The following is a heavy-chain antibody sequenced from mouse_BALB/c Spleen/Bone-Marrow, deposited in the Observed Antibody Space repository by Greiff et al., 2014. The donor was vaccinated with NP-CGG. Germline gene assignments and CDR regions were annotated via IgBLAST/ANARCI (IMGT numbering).Heavy chain of an antibody. D-gene: IGHD1-1*01. Sequence: VKLVESGPGLVAPSQSLSITCTVSGFSLTDYGVSWIRQPPGKGLEWLGVIWGGGITYYNSTLKSRLSISKDNSKSQVFLKMNSLQTGDTAMYYCAKHDTTVVLDYWGQGTTLTVSS. CDR2: IWGGGIT. V-gene: IGHV2-6-5*01. CDR3: AKHDTTVVLDY. CDR1: GFSLTDYG. J-gene: IGHJ2*01.